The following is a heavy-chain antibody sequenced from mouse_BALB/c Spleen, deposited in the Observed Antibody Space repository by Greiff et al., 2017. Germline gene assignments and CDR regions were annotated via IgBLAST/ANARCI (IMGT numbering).Heavy chain of an antibody. CDR3: ARRAADGYDGAWFAY. CDR1: GYAFTNYW. V-gene: IGHV1-63*01. J-gene: IGHJ3*01. D-gene: IGHD2-2*01. Sequence: QVQLQQSGAELVRPGTSVKISCKASGYAFTNYWLGWVKQRPGHGLEWIGDIYPGSGNTYYNEKFKGKATLTADKSSSTAYMQLSSLTSEDSAVYFCARRAADGYDGAWFAYWGQGTLVTVSA. CDR2: IYPGSGNT.